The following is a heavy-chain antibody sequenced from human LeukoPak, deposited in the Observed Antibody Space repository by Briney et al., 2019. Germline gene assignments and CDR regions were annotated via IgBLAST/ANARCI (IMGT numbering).Heavy chain of an antibody. D-gene: IGHD3-10*01. CDR1: GFTFNNYL. CDR3: AKECDYSPGHKFDL. Sequence: GGSLRLSCTASGFTFNNYLMSWVRQAPGKGPEWVSVLFTGGAGALYADSVRGRFTISGDTSKTTLYLQMNGLRAEDTAVYYCAKECDYSPGHKFDLWGRGTLVTVS. CDR2: LFTGGAGA. V-gene: IGHV3-23*03. J-gene: IGHJ5*02.